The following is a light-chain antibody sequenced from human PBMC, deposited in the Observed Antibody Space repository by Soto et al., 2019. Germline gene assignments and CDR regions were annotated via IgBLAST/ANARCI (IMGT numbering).Light chain of an antibody. Sequence: VLPQSPLSLPVTPGEPASISCRSSQSLLHSNGYNYLDWYLQRPGRSPRSLIYKVSNRDSGVPDRFSGSGSGTDLALKISRVEAEDVGVYYCMKGTHWPITFGQGTRLEIK. CDR3: MKGTHWPIT. V-gene: IGKV2-30*02. J-gene: IGKJ5*01. CDR1: QSLLHSNGYNY. CDR2: KVS.